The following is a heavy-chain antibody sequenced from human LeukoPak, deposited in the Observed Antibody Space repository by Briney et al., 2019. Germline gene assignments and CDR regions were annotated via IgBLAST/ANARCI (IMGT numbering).Heavy chain of an antibody. J-gene: IGHJ4*02. D-gene: IGHD1-26*01. CDR2: IYYSGST. V-gene: IGHV4-59*08. CDR3: ARHGDKFTYGGSYPMDY. CDR1: GGSISNYY. Sequence: SETLSLTCTVSGGSISNYYWSWIRQPPGKGLEWIAYIYYSGSTNYNPSPKSRVTISADTSKNQFSLKLNSVTAADTAVYYCARHGDKFTYGGSYPMDYWGQGTLVTVSS.